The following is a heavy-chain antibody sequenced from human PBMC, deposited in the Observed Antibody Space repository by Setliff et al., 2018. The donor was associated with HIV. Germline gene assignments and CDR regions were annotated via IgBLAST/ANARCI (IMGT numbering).Heavy chain of an antibody. V-gene: IGHV4-59*08. CDR1: GGSISSYC. J-gene: IGHJ4*02. CDR2: IYNSAST. CDR3: ARHSPSDY. Sequence: PSETLSLTCTVSGGSISSYCWNWIRQSPGRGLEWIGYIYNSASTSYNPSLKSRVTISVDTSKNQFSLKLSSVTAADTAVYYCARHSPSDYWGQGTLVTAPQ.